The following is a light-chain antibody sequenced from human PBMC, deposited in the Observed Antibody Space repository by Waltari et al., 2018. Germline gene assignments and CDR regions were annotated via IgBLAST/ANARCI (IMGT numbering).Light chain of an antibody. J-gene: IGLJ3*02. CDR1: SSNIGAPYN. CDR3: QSYDSGLIGVV. Sequence: QSVLTQPPSVSGAPGQRVTISCTGSSSNIGAPYNVHWYQHLPGTAPKLLIYDDSPRPSGVPDRVSGSKSGTSASLAITGLRAEDEAEYYCQSYDSGLIGVVFGVGTKVTVL. V-gene: IGLV1-40*01. CDR2: DDS.